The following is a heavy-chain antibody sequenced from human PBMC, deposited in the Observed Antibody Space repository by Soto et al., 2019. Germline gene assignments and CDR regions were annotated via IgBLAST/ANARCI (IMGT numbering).Heavy chain of an antibody. CDR1: GFTFSSYA. J-gene: IGHJ4*02. CDR2: ISGSGGST. CDR3: AKGREVIWFGEFIPHFDY. Sequence: PGGSLRLSCAASGFTFSSYAMSWVRQAPGKGLEWVSAISGSGGSTYYADSVKGRFTISRDNSKNTLYLQMNSMRAEDTAVYYCAKGREVIWFGEFIPHFDYWGQGTNVTVYS. V-gene: IGHV3-23*01. D-gene: IGHD3-10*01.